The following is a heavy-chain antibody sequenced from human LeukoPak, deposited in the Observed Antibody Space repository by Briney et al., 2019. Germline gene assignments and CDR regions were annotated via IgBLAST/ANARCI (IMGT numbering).Heavy chain of an antibody. J-gene: IGHJ4*02. CDR1: GFTFSSYW. CDR2: INSDASST. CDR3: GRVDWRTSMVY. V-gene: IGHV3-74*01. Sequence: PGGSLRLSCAASGFTFSSYWMHWVRQAPGKGLVWVSGINSDASSTTYADSVKGRFTISRGNAKNTLYLQVNSLRAEDTAVYYCGRVDWRTSMVYWGQGTLVTVSS. D-gene: IGHD5-18*01.